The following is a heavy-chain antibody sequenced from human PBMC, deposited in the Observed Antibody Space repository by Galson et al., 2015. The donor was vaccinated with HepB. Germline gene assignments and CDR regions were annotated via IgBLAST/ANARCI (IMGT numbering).Heavy chain of an antibody. V-gene: IGHV3-53*01. CDR1: GFTVSSNY. J-gene: IGHJ3*02. CDR3: ATSTPIVGATDAFDI. Sequence: SLRLSCAASGFTVSSNYMSWVRQAPGKGLEWVSVIYSGDSTYYADSVKGRFTISRDNSKNTLYLQMNSLRAEDTAVYYCATSTPIVGATDAFDIWGQGTMVTVSS. CDR2: IYSGDST. D-gene: IGHD1-26*01.